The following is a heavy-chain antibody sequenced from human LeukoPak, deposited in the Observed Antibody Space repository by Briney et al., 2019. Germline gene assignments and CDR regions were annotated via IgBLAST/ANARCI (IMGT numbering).Heavy chain of an antibody. CDR1: GFTFSDYY. Sequence: GGSVRLSCAASGFTFSDYYMSWIRQAPGKGLVGVSDISSSGSTIYYADSVKGRFTIPRDNAKNSLYLQMNSLRAEHRTVYYSAGHLTPSDGDWYLPGPFDYCGEGDLVTVSS. D-gene: IGHD2-21*02. J-gene: IGHJ4*02. CDR3: AGHLTPSDGDWYLPGPFDY. V-gene: IGHV3-11*01. CDR2: ISSSGSTI.